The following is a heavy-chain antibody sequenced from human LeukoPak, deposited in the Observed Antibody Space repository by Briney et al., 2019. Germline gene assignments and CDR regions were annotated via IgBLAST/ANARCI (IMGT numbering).Heavy chain of an antibody. CDR3: AREVYSYALDALDL. CDR2: ISMDGSQR. D-gene: IGHD2-2*01. Sequence: GGSLSLSCAASGFSFNGYAMHWVRQPPGTGLEWVAVISMDGSQRYYADSVKGRFTISRDNSKNTLYLQMNSLSSEDTSVYYCAREVYSYALDALDLWGQGTMVTVSS. J-gene: IGHJ3*01. CDR1: GFSFNGYA. V-gene: IGHV3-30*04.